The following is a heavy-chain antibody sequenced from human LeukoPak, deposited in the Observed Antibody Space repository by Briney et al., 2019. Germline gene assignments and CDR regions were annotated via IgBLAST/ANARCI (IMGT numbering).Heavy chain of an antibody. J-gene: IGHJ4*02. CDR1: GFTFSSYA. V-gene: IGHV3-30-3*01. D-gene: IGHD5-12*01. Sequence: PGRSLRLSCAASGFTFSSYAMLWVRQAPGEGLEWVAVISYDGSNKYYADSVKGRFTISRDNSKNTLYLQMNSLRAEDTAVYYCASDQDVDIVATIAPHDYWGQGTLVTVSS. CDR2: ISYDGSNK. CDR3: ASDQDVDIVATIAPHDY.